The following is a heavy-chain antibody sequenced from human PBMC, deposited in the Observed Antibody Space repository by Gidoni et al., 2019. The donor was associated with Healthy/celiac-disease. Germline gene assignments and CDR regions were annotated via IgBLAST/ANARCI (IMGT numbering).Heavy chain of an antibody. Sequence: QVQLVQSGAEVKKPGSSVKVSCKASGGTFSSYAISWVRQAPGQGLEWVGGIIPIFGTANYAQKFQGRVTITADESTSTAYMELSSLRSEDTAVYYCAGPIAAASLLPYYYYYYGMDVWAQGTTVTVSS. J-gene: IGHJ6*02. CDR3: AGPIAAASLLPYYYYYYGMDV. V-gene: IGHV1-69*12. CDR1: GGTFSSYA. D-gene: IGHD6-13*01. CDR2: IIPIFGTA.